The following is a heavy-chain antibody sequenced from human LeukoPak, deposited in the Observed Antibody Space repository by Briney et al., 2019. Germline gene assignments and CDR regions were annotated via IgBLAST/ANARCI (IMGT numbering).Heavy chain of an antibody. D-gene: IGHD2-21*01. V-gene: IGHV3-53*01. J-gene: IGHJ3*01. Sequence: GGSLRLSCAAAGFNVSNNFVTWVRQAPGKGLEWVSVICGDGRLFYADSVKGRFSVSRDNSENTVYLQVTSLRADDTAVYFCARERGDKDMSGGSSFDVWGQGTLVIVSS. CDR2: ICGDGRL. CDR3: ARERGDKDMSGGSSFDV. CDR1: GFNVSNNF.